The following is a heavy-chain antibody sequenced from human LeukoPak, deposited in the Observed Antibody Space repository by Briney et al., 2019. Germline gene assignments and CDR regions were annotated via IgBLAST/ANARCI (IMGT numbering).Heavy chain of an antibody. J-gene: IGHJ3*02. Sequence: GGSLRLSCAASGFTFSSYSMNWVRQAPGKGLEWVSYISGSSSTIYYADSVKGRFTISRDNAKNSLYLQMNSLRAEDTAVYYCASLVVVTAPHAFDIWGQGTMVTVSS. CDR3: ASLVVVTAPHAFDI. D-gene: IGHD2-21*02. CDR1: GFTFSSYS. V-gene: IGHV3-48*04. CDR2: ISGSSSTI.